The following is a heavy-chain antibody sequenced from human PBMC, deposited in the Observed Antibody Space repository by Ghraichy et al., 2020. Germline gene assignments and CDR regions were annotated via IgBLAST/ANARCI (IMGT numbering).Heavy chain of an antibody. Sequence: SETLSLTCTVSGGSISSSSYYWGWIRQPPGKGLEWIGSIYYSGSTYYNPSLKSRVTISVDTSKNQFSLKLSSVTAADTAVYYCGTEQLGSGYWGQGTLVTVSS. V-gene: IGHV4-39*01. D-gene: IGHD6-13*01. CDR2: IYYSGST. CDR3: GTEQLGSGY. CDR1: GGSISSSSYY. J-gene: IGHJ4*02.